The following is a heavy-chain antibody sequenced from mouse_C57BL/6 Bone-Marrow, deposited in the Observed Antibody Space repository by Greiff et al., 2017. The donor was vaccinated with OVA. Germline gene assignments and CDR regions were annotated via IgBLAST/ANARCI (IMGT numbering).Heavy chain of an antibody. CDR3: ARNGGSRYSDY. CDR1: GYTFTSYG. Sequence: VQLQQSGAELVRPGSSVKLSCKTSGYTFTSYGINWVKQRPVQGLEWIGYIYPGNGYTEYNEKFKGKATMTSDTSSSTAYMQLSSLTSEDSAVYVCARNGGSRYSDYWGKGTTLTVSS. V-gene: IGHV1-58*01. J-gene: IGHJ2*01. CDR2: IYPGNGYT. D-gene: IGHD1-1*01.